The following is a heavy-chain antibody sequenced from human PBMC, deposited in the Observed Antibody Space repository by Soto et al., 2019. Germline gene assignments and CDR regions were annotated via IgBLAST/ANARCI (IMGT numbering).Heavy chain of an antibody. CDR3: ARPLIPGYSSGWRPSDWFDP. Sequence: QVQLVQSGAEVKKPGASVKVSCKASGYTFTSYGISWVRQAPGQGLEWMGWISAYNGNTNYAQKFQGRVTMTRDTSISTAYMELSRLRSDDTAVYYCARPLIPGYSSGWRPSDWFDPWGQGTLVTVSS. CDR1: GYTFTSYG. V-gene: IGHV1-18*04. D-gene: IGHD6-19*01. J-gene: IGHJ5*02. CDR2: ISAYNGNT.